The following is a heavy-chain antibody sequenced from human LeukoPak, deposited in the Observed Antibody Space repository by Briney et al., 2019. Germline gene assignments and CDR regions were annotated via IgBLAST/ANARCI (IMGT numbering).Heavy chain of an antibody. D-gene: IGHD2-21*02. J-gene: IGHJ1*01. V-gene: IGHV3-7*01. Sequence: GGSLRLSCAASGFTFSTYYMSWVRQAPGKGLEWVANIKQDGSEEYYVDSVKGRFTISRDNAKNSLYLQMNSLRAEDTAVYYCARDRQVTSCRGLQHWGQGALVTVSS. CDR3: ARDRQVTSCRGLQH. CDR2: IKQDGSEE. CDR1: GFTFSTYY.